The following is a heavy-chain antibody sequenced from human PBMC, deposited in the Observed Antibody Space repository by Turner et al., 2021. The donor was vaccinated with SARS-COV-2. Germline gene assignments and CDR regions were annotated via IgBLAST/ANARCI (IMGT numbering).Heavy chain of an antibody. CDR1: GFTFSRNS. CDR2: ISSSSSYI. Sequence: EVQLVESGGGLVKTGGSLILSCAAYGFTFSRNSMNWVRQAPGKGMEWVSSISSSSSYIYFSDSGNGRFTISRDNAKNSLYLQMNTLRAEDTAVYYCARARWHYYDSSGYYPDAFDIWGQGTMVTVSS. V-gene: IGHV3-21*01. D-gene: IGHD3-22*01. J-gene: IGHJ3*02. CDR3: ARARWHYYDSSGYYPDAFDI.